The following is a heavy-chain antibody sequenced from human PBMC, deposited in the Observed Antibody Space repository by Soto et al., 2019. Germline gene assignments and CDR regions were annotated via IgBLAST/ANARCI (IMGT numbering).Heavy chain of an antibody. J-gene: IGHJ3*02. V-gene: IGHV3-23*01. CDR2: ISGSGGST. Sequence: EVQLLESGGGLVQPGGSLRLSCAASGFTFSSYAMSWVRQAPGKGLEWVSAISGSGGSTYYADSVKGRFTISRDNAKNSLYLQMNSLRAEDTAVYYCARHKQLLWFGESDAFDIWGQGTMVTVSS. D-gene: IGHD3-10*01. CDR1: GFTFSSYA. CDR3: ARHKQLLWFGESDAFDI.